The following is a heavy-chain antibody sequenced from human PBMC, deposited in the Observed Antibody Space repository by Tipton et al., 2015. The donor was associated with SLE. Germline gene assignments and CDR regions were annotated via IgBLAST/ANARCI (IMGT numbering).Heavy chain of an antibody. CDR2: IKSKTEGGTT. V-gene: IGHV3-15*07. CDR3: TTLATRVLIWFGADAFDI. CDR1: GDSISRHY. Sequence: LTCTVSGDSISRHYWNWIRQPPGKGLEWVGRIKSKTEGGTTDDAAPVKGRFTISRDDSKNTLYLQMNSLKTEDTAVYYCTTLATRVLIWFGADAFDIWGQGTMVTVSS. J-gene: IGHJ3*02. D-gene: IGHD3-10*01.